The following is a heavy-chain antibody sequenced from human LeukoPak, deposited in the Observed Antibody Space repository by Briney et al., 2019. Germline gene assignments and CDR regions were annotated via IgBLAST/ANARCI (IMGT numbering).Heavy chain of an antibody. V-gene: IGHV3-23*01. Sequence: GGSLRLSCAAPGFTFSNYAMSWVRQAPGKGLEWVSAISGSGGNTYYADSVKGRFTISRDNSKNTLFLQMNSLRAEDTAVYYCARDQGQQLGPRNAFDIWGQGTMVTVSS. CDR2: ISGSGGNT. J-gene: IGHJ3*02. D-gene: IGHD6-13*01. CDR1: GFTFSNYA. CDR3: ARDQGQQLGPRNAFDI.